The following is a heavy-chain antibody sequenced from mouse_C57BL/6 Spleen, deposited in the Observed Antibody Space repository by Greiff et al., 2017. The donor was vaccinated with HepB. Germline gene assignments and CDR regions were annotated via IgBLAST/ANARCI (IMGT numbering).Heavy chain of an antibody. CDR3: TTPPYDGSSHWYFDV. D-gene: IGHD1-1*01. J-gene: IGHJ1*03. Sequence: EVQGVESGGGLVQPGGSMKLSCVASGFTFSNYWMNWVRQSPEKGLEWVAQIRLKSDNYATHYAESVKGRFTISRDDSKSSVYLQKNNLRAEDTGIYYCTTPPYDGSSHWYFDVWGTGTTVTVAS. CDR1: GFTFSNYW. CDR2: IRLKSDNYAT. V-gene: IGHV6-3*01.